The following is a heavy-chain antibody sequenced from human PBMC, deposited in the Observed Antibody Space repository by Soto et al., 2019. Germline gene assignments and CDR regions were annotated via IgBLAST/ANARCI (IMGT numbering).Heavy chain of an antibody. CDR1: GFTVSSNY. Sequence: EVQLVETGGGLIQPGGSLRLSCAASGFTVSSNYMSWVRQAPGKGLEWVSVIYSGGSTYYADSVRGRFTISRDNSKNTLYRQMKSLRAVDTAVYYCARDPPATRHFMDVWGQGPTVTVSS. V-gene: IGHV3-53*02. CDR2: IYSGGST. J-gene: IGHJ6*02. CDR3: ARDPPATRHFMDV.